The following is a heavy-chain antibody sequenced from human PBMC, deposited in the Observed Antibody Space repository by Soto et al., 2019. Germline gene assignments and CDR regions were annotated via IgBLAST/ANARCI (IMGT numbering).Heavy chain of an antibody. D-gene: IGHD3-9*01. V-gene: IGHV4-30-4*01. CDR2: IYYSGST. CDR1: GGSISSGDYY. CDR3: ARGGNYDILTGYYKGELGY. J-gene: IGHJ4*02. Sequence: SETLSLTCTVSGGSISSGDYYWSWIRQPPGKGLEWIGYIYYSGSTYYNPSLKSRVTISVDTSKNQFSLKLSSVTAADTAVYYCARGGNYDILTGYYKGELGYWGQGTLVTSPQ.